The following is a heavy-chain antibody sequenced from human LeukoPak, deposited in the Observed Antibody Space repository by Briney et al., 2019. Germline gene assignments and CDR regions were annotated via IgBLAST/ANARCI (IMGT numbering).Heavy chain of an antibody. CDR3: ARDALGFWSGYFGY. CDR2: ISHDGRTE. V-gene: IGHV3-30*04. J-gene: IGHJ4*02. CDR1: GFTFNTYA. D-gene: IGHD3-3*01. Sequence: GGSLRLSCAASGFTFNTYAMHWVRQAPGKGLEWVAVISHDGRTEYYADSVRGRFTISRDNSKNTLSLQMDSLRAEDTAVYYCARDALGFWSGYFGYWGQGILVTVSS.